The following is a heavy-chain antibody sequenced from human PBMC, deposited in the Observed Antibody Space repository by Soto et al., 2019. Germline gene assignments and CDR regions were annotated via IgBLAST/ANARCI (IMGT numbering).Heavy chain of an antibody. Sequence: ASGKFSCKASGYTFTRYCIHWVRQAPGQRLEWMGWINAANGDTKYSPKFQGRVTITRDTSASTAYMELSSLRSEDTAVYYCVRRHVSATGIDWFDPWGQGTLVTVSS. CDR3: VRRHVSATGIDWFDP. D-gene: IGHD6-13*01. CDR2: INAANGDT. CDR1: GYTFTRYC. J-gene: IGHJ5*02. V-gene: IGHV1-3*01.